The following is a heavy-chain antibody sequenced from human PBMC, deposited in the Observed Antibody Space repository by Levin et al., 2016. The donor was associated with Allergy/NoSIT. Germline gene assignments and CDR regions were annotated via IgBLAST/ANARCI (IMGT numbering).Heavy chain of an antibody. V-gene: IGHV4-34*01. CDR2: INHSGST. CDR1: GGSFSGYY. J-gene: IGHJ5*02. D-gene: IGHD2/OR15-2a*01. CDR3: ARDPVMTTSGTGVFDP. Sequence: GSLRLSCAVYGGSFSGYYWSWIRQPPGKGLEWIGEINHSGSTNYNPSLKSRVTISVDTSKNQFSLQLNSVTPEDTAVYYCARDPVMTTSGTGVFDPWGQGTLVTVSS.